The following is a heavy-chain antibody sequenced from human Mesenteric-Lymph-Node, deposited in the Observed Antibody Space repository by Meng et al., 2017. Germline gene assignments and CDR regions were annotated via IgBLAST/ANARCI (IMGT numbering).Heavy chain of an antibody. V-gene: IGHV3-72*01. J-gene: IGHJ4*02. D-gene: IGHD6-13*01. Sequence: GESLKISCVVSGFTFSDHYMDWVRQAPGKGLEWVGRSRNKGESYITEYVASVKGRFTISRDHSKNSLHLQMNSLKTEDTAVYYCAGHITPPGRGYYWGQGTLVTVSS. CDR2: SRNKGESYIT. CDR1: GFTFSDHY. CDR3: AGHITPPGRGYY.